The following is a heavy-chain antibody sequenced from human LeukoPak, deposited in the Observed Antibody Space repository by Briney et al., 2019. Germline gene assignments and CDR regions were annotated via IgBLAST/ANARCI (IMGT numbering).Heavy chain of an antibody. Sequence: PGGSLRLSCAASGFTFSSYWMHWVRQAPGKGLVWVSRINSDGSSTSYADSVKGRFTISRDNAKNTLYLQMNNLRAEDTAVYYCARDSTYCGGDCSFDYWGQGTLVTVSS. CDR2: INSDGSST. CDR3: ARDSTYCGGDCSFDY. CDR1: GFTFSSYW. V-gene: IGHV3-74*01. D-gene: IGHD2-21*02. J-gene: IGHJ4*02.